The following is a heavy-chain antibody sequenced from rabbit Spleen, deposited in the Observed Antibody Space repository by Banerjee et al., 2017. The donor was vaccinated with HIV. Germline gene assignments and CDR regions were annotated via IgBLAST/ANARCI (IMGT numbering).Heavy chain of an antibody. CDR2: IDAGSSGST. CDR1: GFSFSSSYY. J-gene: IGHJ4*01. D-gene: IGHD6-1*01. CDR3: ARDLSVGGNPYGYDFSL. Sequence: QSLEESGGDLVKPGASLTLTCTASGFSFSSSYYMCWVRQAPGKGLEWIACIDAGSSGSTYYASWAKGRFTISKTSSTTVTLQMTSLTAADTATYFCARDLSVGGNPYGYDFSLRGPGTLVTVS. V-gene: IGHV1S40*01.